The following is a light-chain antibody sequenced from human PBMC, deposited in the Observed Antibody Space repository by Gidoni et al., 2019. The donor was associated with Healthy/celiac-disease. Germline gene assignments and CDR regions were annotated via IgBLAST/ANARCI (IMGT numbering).Light chain of an antibody. V-gene: IGLV1-40*01. CDR2: GNS. CDR1: SSNIGAGYD. J-gene: IGLJ2*01. Sequence: QSVLTQPPSVSGAPGQRVTISCTGRSSNIGAGYDVHWYQQLPGTAPKRLIYGNSNRPSGVPDRFSGSKSGTSASLAITGLQAEDEADYYCQSYDSSLSGGVFGGGTKLTVL. CDR3: QSYDSSLSGGV.